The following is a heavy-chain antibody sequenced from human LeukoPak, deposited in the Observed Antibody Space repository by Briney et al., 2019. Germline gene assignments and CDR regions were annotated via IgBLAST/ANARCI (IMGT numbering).Heavy chain of an antibody. CDR3: AKADDGNYPPHY. J-gene: IGHJ4*02. V-gene: IGHV3-30*18. CDR1: GFTFRSYD. CDR2: ISYDGSHK. D-gene: IGHD1-7*01. Sequence: GGSLRLSCAASGFTFRSYDIHWVRQAPGKGLEWVALISYDGSHKYYADLVQGRFTISRDNSKNTVYLQMNSLRVEDTAVYYCAKADDGNYPPHYWGQRTLVTVSS.